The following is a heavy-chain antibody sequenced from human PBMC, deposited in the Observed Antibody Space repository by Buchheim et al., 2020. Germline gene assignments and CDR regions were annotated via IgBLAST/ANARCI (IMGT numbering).Heavy chain of an antibody. CDR3: AKDPNFDFWSGFSL. CDR2: ISGNGGIT. V-gene: IGHV3-23*01. Sequence: EVQLLESGGGLVLPGGSLRLSCAASGFTFTNYAMSWVRQAPGKGLEWVSAISGNGGITYYADSVKGRFTISRDNSKNTLYLQMNSLRAEDTAVYYCAKDPNFDFWSGFSLWGQGTL. J-gene: IGHJ4*02. D-gene: IGHD3-3*01. CDR1: GFTFTNYA.